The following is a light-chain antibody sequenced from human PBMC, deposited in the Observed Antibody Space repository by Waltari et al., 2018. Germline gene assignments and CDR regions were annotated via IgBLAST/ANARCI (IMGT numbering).Light chain of an antibody. V-gene: IGLV2-14*01. J-gene: IGLJ2*01. CDR2: DVS. CDR1: RSDVGGCNY. Sequence: QSALPQPASVSGSPGQSLTISSTGTRSDVGGCNYVYWYQQYSGKAPKLIIYDVSNRPAGVSTRLSGSKSGNTASLIISGLHAEDEADYYCRSYTTTSALVFGGATKLTVL. CDR3: RSYTTTSALV.